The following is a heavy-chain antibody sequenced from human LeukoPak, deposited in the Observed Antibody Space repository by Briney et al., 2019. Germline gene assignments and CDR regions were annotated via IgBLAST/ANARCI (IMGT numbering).Heavy chain of an antibody. V-gene: IGHV3-48*01. D-gene: IGHD3-9*01. J-gene: IGHJ6*03. CDR3: ARIAGYPYYYMDV. CDR2: ISSSSSTI. Sequence: GGSLRLSCAASGFTFSSYWMSWVRQAPGKGLEWVSYISSSSSTIYYADSVKGRFTISRDNAKNSLYLQMNSLRAEDTAVYYCARIAGYPYYYMDVWGKGTTVTVSS. CDR1: GFTFSSYW.